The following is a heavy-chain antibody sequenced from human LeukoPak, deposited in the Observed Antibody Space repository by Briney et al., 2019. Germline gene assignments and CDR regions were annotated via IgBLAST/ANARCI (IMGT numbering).Heavy chain of an antibody. CDR2: IYFSGST. J-gene: IGHJ5*02. D-gene: IGHD1-26*01. V-gene: IGHV4-39*02. Sequence: SETLSLTCTVSGGSISSTSYYWGWIRQPPGKGLEWIGTIYFSGSTYYNPSLKSRVTISGDTSKNHFSLKLSSVTDADTAVYYCTSIPSGRYRRWFDPWGQGTLVTVSS. CDR3: TSIPSGRYRRWFDP. CDR1: GGSISSTSYY.